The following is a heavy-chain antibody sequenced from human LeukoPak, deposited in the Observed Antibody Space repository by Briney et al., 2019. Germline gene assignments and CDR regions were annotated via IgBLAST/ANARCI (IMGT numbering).Heavy chain of an antibody. V-gene: IGHV1-18*04. J-gene: IGHJ3*02. CDR2: ISTYTGNT. CDR1: GYTFTNYG. D-gene: IGHD3-9*01. Sequence: ASVKVSCKASGYTFTNYGISWVRQAPGQGLEWMGWISTYTGNTNYAQRLQGRVTMTTDTSTTTAYMELRSLRSDDTAVYYCARDSLRYFDWFSHDAFNIWGQATVVTVSS. CDR3: ARDSLRYFDWFSHDAFNI.